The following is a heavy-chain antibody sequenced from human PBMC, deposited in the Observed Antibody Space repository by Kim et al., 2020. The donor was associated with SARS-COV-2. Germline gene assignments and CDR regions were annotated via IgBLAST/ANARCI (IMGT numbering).Heavy chain of an antibody. J-gene: IGHJ6*02. Sequence: GGSLRLSCAASGFTFSSYAMSWVRQAPGKGLEWVSAISGSGGSTYYADSVKGRFTISRDNSKNTLYLQMNSLRAEDTAVYYCAKEEGAEEQWLVPGGLPGMDVWGQGTTVTVSS. CDR3: AKEEGAEEQWLVPGGLPGMDV. CDR1: GFTFSSYA. D-gene: IGHD6-19*01. V-gene: IGHV3-23*01. CDR2: ISGSGGST.